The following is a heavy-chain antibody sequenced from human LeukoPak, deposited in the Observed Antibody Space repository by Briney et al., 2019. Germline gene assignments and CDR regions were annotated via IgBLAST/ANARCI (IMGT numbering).Heavy chain of an antibody. V-gene: IGHV3-20*04. J-gene: IGHJ4*02. CDR3: ARGSVPAAMDY. Sequence: GGSLRLSCAASGFTFDDYGMSWVRQAPGKGLEWVSTINWNGGSTGYADSVKGRFTISRDNSKNTLYLQMNSLRAEDTAVYYCARGSVPAAMDYWGQGTLVTVSS. CDR2: INWNGGST. D-gene: IGHD2-2*01. CDR1: GFTFDDYG.